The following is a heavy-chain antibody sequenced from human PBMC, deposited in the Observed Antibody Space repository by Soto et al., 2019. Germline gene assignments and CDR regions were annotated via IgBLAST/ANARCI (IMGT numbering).Heavy chain of an antibody. J-gene: IGHJ3*02. CDR1: GFTFSSYA. D-gene: IGHD3-3*01. Sequence: GGSLRLSCAASGFTFSSYAVHWVRQAPGKGLEWVAVISYDGSNKYYADSVKGRFTISRDNSKNTLYLQMNSLRAEDTAVYYCARDGEDAFDIWGQGTMVTVSS. V-gene: IGHV3-30-3*01. CDR3: ARDGEDAFDI. CDR2: ISYDGSNK.